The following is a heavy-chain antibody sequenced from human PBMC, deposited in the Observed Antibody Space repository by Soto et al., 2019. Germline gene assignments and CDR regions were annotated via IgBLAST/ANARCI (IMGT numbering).Heavy chain of an antibody. Sequence: QVQLVESGGGVVQPGRSLRLSCAASGFTFSSYGMHWVRQAPGKGLEWVAVISYDGSNKYYADSVKGRFTISRDNSKNPLYLQMDSLRAENTAVYYCAKDVIPRYCSSTSCYGHQLYWGQGTLVTVSS. CDR1: GFTFSSYG. CDR3: AKDVIPRYCSSTSCYGHQLY. V-gene: IGHV3-30*18. J-gene: IGHJ4*02. D-gene: IGHD2-2*01. CDR2: ISYDGSNK.